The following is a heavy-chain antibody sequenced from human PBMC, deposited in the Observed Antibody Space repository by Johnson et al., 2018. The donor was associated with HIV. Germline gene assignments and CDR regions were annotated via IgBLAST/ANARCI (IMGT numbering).Heavy chain of an antibody. V-gene: IGHV3-9*01. Sequence: VQLVESGGGLVQPGRSLRLSCVASGFTFDDYAMHWVRQAPGKGLEWVSGISWNSGSIGSADSVKGRFTISRDNSKNTLYLQMNSLRAEDTAVYYCARGRKTVTTVRPSAFDIWGQGTMVTVSS. CDR3: ARGRKTVTTVRPSAFDI. CDR1: GFTFDDYA. CDR2: ISWNSGSI. J-gene: IGHJ3*02. D-gene: IGHD4-17*01.